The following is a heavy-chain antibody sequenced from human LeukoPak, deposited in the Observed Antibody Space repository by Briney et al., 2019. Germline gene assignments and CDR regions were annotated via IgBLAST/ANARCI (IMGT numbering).Heavy chain of an antibody. CDR3: ARGPPTVTTPYYFDY. CDR2: IIPIFGTA. Sequence: ASVKVSCKASGGTFSSYAISWVRQAPGQGLEWMGGIIPIFGTANYAQKFQGRVTITADESTSTAYMELSSLRSEDTAVYYCARGPPTVTTPYYFDYRGQGTLVTVSS. J-gene: IGHJ4*02. CDR1: GGTFSSYA. D-gene: IGHD4-17*01. V-gene: IGHV1-69*13.